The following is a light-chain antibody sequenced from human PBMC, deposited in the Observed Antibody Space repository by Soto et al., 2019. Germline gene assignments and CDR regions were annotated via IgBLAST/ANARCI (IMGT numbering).Light chain of an antibody. CDR2: DAC. Sequence: DIQITQAPSTLSASLGVRFTITCLSSQSMSRWLAWYQLKSGKATKFLIYDACSLESGVPSRFSGSGSGTDFTLTISSLQAEDVAVYYCQQYYNSLWTFGQGTKVDI. V-gene: IGKV1-5*01. J-gene: IGKJ1*01. CDR3: QQYYNSLWT. CDR1: QSMSRW.